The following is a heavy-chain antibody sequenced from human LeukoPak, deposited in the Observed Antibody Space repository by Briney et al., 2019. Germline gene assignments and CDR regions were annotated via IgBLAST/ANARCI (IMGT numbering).Heavy chain of an antibody. J-gene: IGHJ4*02. CDR1: GLDFSRYW. CDR2: SHNNGNSV. Sequence: GGSLRLSCAASGLDFSRYWTHWVRQVPGKEVVWVSHSHNNGNSVSYADSVKGRFTVSRDNAKNTLYLQMNRLRAEDTAVYYCVRHNYGYDYWGQGTQVTVSS. V-gene: IGHV3-74*01. D-gene: IGHD3-10*01. CDR3: VRHNYGYDY.